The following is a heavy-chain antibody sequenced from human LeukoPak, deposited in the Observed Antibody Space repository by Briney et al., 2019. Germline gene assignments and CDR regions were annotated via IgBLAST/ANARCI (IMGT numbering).Heavy chain of an antibody. Sequence: ASVKVSCKASGYTFTSYGISWVRQAPGQGLEWMGWISAYNGNTNYAQKLQGRVAMTTDTSTSTAYMELRSLRSDDTAVYYCARALSPRYCSGGSCYPGLDYYYMDVWGKGTTVTVSS. CDR3: ARALSPRYCSGGSCYPGLDYYYMDV. CDR1: GYTFTSYG. J-gene: IGHJ6*03. V-gene: IGHV1-18*01. D-gene: IGHD2-15*01. CDR2: ISAYNGNT.